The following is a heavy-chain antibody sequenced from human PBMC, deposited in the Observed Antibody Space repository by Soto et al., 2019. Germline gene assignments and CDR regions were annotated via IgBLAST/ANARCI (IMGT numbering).Heavy chain of an antibody. CDR2: INHSGST. V-gene: IGHV4-34*01. CDR1: GGSFSGYY. J-gene: IGHJ4*02. D-gene: IGHD3-9*01. Sequence: SETLSLTCAVYGGSFSGYYWSWIRQPPGKGLEWIGEINHSGSTNYNPSLKSRVTISVDTSKNQFSLKLSSVTAADTAVYYCARAMGGLTGYNKTLDYWGQGTLVTVSS. CDR3: ARAMGGLTGYNKTLDY.